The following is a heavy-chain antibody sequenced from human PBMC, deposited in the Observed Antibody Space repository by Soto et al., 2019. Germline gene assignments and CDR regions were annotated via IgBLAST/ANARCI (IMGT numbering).Heavy chain of an antibody. CDR1: GGGNLRDYR. CDR2: IIPKLGSA. Sequence: QVQLVKSGAEMKKPGSSVQVSCKASGGGNLRDYRTTWVRQAPVPVLEWMGGIIPKLGSANYSQNFQGRVAITADESTGAVNMDLMRLRSEDTAVYYCARAGDGYNVGAVYWCQGTKVTVSS. CDR3: ARAGDGYNVGAVY. J-gene: IGHJ4*02. D-gene: IGHD2-21*01. V-gene: IGHV1-69*01.